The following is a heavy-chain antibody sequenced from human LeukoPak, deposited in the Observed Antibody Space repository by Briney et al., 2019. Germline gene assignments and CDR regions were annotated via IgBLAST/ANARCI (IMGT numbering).Heavy chain of an antibody. CDR1: GGSVSSGGYY. CDR3: ARFAYCGGHCWYYFDY. D-gene: IGHD2-21*02. J-gene: IGHJ4*02. V-gene: IGHV4-31*03. CDR2: IYYSGST. Sequence: SETLSLTCTVSGGSVSSGGYYWSWLRQHPGKGLEWIGYIYYSGSTYYNPSLKSRVTISLDTSKNQFSLKLSSVTAADTAVYYCARFAYCGGHCWYYFDYWGQGSLVTVSS.